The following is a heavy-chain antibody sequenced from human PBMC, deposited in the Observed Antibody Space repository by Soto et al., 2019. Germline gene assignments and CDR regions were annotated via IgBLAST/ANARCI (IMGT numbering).Heavy chain of an antibody. J-gene: IGHJ2*01. Sequence: QVQLVQSGAEVKKPGSSVMVSCKASEGTFSSYTISWLRQAPGQGLEWMGGIIPIFGTANYAQKFQGRVTITADESTRTAYMELSSLRSEDTAVYYCARGNHRWIQLWYFELWGRGTLVTVSS. CDR2: IIPIFGTA. V-gene: IGHV1-69*12. CDR3: ARGNHRWIQLWYFEL. CDR1: EGTFSSYT. D-gene: IGHD5-18*01.